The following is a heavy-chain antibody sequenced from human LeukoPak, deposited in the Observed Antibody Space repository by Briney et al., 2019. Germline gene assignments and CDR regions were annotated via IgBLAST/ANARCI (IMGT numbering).Heavy chain of an antibody. CDR1: GGSISSYY. CDR2: IYYSGST. CDR3: ARRASSSSYAAYYYYYYMDV. J-gene: IGHJ6*03. V-gene: IGHV4-59*01. D-gene: IGHD6-6*01. Sequence: PSETLSLTCTVSGGSISSYYWSWIRQPPGKGLEWIGYIYYSGSTNYNPSLKSRVTISVDTSKNQFSLKLSSVTAADTAVYYCARRASSSSYAAYYYYYYMDVWGKGTTVTVSS.